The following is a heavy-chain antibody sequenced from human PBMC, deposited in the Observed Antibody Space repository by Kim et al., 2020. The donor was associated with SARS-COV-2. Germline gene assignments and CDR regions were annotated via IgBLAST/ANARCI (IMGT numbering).Heavy chain of an antibody. V-gene: IGHV4-39*01. CDR1: GGSISSSSYY. CDR3: ARHRSDYDFWSGYYTSVPYYYYYMDV. J-gene: IGHJ6*03. Sequence: SETLSLTCTVSGGSISSSSYYWGWIRQPPGKGLEWIGSIYYSGSTYYNPSLKSRVTISVDTSKNQFSLKLSSVTAADTAVYYCARHRSDYDFWSGYYTSVPYYYYYMDVWGKGTTVTVSS. CDR2: IYYSGST. D-gene: IGHD3-3*01.